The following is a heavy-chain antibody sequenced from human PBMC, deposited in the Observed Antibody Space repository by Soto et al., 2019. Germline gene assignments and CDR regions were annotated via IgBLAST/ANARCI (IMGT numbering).Heavy chain of an antibody. D-gene: IGHD1-26*01. Sequence: PGGSLRLSCTGSGFTFGDYAMSWFRQAPGKGLEWVGFIRSKAYGGTTEYAASVKGRFTISRDDSKSIAYLQMNSLKTEDTAVYYCTREGAQDYYYYYMDVWGKGTTVTVSS. CDR2: IRSKAYGGTT. V-gene: IGHV3-49*03. CDR3: TREGAQDYYYYYMDV. J-gene: IGHJ6*03. CDR1: GFTFGDYA.